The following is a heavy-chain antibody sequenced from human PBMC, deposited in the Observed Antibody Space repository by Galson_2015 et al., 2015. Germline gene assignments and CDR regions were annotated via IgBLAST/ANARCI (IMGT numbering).Heavy chain of an antibody. Sequence: SLRLSCAASGFTFSNYDMHWVRHAPGKGLEWISGITTAGDTYYQDSVKGRFTISRENAKNSLYLQMNSLSAGDTAVYYCARAWSTVVTPFSWWYFDFWGRGTLVTVSS. J-gene: IGHJ2*01. D-gene: IGHD4-23*01. CDR3: ARAWSTVVTPFSWWYFDF. CDR2: ITTAGDT. V-gene: IGHV3-13*01. CDR1: GFTFSNYD.